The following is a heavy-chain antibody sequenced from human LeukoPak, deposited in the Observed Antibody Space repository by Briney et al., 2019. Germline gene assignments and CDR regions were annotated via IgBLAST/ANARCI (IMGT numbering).Heavy chain of an antibody. J-gene: IGHJ4*02. D-gene: IGHD1-20*01. Sequence: ASVKVSCKVSGYTLTELSMHWVRQAPGKGLEWMGGFDPEDGETIYAQKFQGRVTMTEDTSTDTAYMELSSLRSDDTAVYYCARDLSSGRITGTTSYFDYWGQGTLVTVSS. CDR3: ARDLSSGRITGTTSYFDY. CDR2: FDPEDGET. V-gene: IGHV1-24*01. CDR1: GYTLTELS.